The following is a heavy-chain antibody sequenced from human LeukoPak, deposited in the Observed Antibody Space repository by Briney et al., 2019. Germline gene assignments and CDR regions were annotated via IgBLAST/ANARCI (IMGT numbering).Heavy chain of an antibody. V-gene: IGHV4-39*01. Sequence: PSETLSLTCTVSGGSISTSYFWGWIRQPPGKGLEWIGSIYYSGTTYYNPSLKSRVTISVDTSKNQFPLKLSSVTAADTAVYYCARHSDGYPNYYYYYYVDVWGKGTTVTVSS. CDR3: ARHSDGYPNYYYYYYVDV. D-gene: IGHD5-18*01. J-gene: IGHJ6*03. CDR2: IYYSGTT. CDR1: GGSISTSYF.